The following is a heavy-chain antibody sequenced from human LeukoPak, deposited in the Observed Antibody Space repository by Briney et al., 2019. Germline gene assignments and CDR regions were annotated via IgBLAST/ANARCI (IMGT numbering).Heavy chain of an antibody. Sequence: ASVKVSFKASGYTFSGYYMHWVRQAPGQGLEWMGWINPNSGGTKYVQKFQGRVTMTRDTSISTAYMELSRLRSDDTAVYYCASGSLASYFAHWGQGTLVTVSS. CDR3: ASGSLASYFAH. J-gene: IGHJ4*02. V-gene: IGHV1-2*02. CDR2: INPNSGGT. D-gene: IGHD3-16*01. CDR1: GYTFSGYY.